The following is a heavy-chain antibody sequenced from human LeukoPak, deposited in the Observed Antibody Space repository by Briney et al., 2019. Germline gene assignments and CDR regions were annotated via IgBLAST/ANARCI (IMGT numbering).Heavy chain of an antibody. J-gene: IGHJ4*02. CDR1: GFSISTGYY. CDR2: IYHSGST. Sequence: PSETLSLTCAVSGFSISTGYYWGWIRQPPGKGLEWIGTIYHSGSTYYNPSLKSRVTISVDTSKNQFSLKLTSVTAADTAVYYCARGKSSCWYYYFDYWGQGTLVAVSS. V-gene: IGHV4-38-2*01. D-gene: IGHD6-13*01. CDR3: ARGKSSCWYYYFDY.